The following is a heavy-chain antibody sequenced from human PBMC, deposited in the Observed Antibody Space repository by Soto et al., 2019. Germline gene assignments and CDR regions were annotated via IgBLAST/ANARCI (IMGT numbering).Heavy chain of an antibody. CDR1: GFTFSSYG. D-gene: IGHD6-19*01. V-gene: IGHV3-30*18. CDR3: AKDEWLAPDY. CDR2: ISYDGSNK. Sequence: GGSLRLSCAASGFTFSSYGMHWVRQAPGKGLEWVAVISYDGSNKYYADSVKGRFTISSDNSKNTLYLQMNSLRAEDTAVYYCAKDEWLAPDYWGQGTLVTVSS. J-gene: IGHJ4*02.